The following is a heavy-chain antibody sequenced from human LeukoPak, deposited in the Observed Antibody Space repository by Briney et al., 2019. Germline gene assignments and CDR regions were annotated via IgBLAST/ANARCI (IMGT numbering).Heavy chain of an antibody. Sequence: SETLSLTCTVSGGSISSYYWSWIRQPAGKGLEWIGRIYTSGSTNYNPSLKSRVTMSVDTSKNQFSLKPSSVTAADTAVYYCASFGGYLNNAFDIWGQGTMVTVSS. D-gene: IGHD5-12*01. V-gene: IGHV4-4*07. J-gene: IGHJ3*02. CDR2: IYTSGST. CDR3: ASFGGYLNNAFDI. CDR1: GGSISSYY.